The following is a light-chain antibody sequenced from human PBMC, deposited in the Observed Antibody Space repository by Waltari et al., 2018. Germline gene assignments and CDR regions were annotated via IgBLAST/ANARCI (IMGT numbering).Light chain of an antibody. CDR1: NLGSKS. Sequence: SYVLTQPPSVSVAPGQTARVTCGGNNLGSKSVHWYQQGPGQAPRLVLYDDSDRPSGIPYRFSGSNSGNTATRTISRVEAGDEADYYCQVWDGSTDVVVGGGTKLTVL. V-gene: IGLV3-21*02. CDR3: QVWDGSTDVV. CDR2: DDS. J-gene: IGLJ2*01.